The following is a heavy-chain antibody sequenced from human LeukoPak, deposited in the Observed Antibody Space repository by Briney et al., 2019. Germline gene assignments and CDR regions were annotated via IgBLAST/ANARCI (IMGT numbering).Heavy chain of an antibody. Sequence: ASVTVSCKASGYTFTGYYMHWVRQAPGQGLEWMGWINPNSGGTNYAQKFQGWVTMTRDTSISTAYMELSRLRSDDTAVYYCASSWLDYYGMDVWGQGSLVTVSS. CDR2: INPNSGGT. D-gene: IGHD6-19*01. J-gene: IGHJ6*02. CDR1: GYTFTGYY. V-gene: IGHV1-2*04. CDR3: ASSWLDYYGMDV.